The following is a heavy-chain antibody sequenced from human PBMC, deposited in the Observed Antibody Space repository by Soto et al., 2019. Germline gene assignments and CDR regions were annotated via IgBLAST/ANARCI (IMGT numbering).Heavy chain of an antibody. V-gene: IGHV4-30-4*01. CDR1: GGSISSGDYY. Sequence: QVQLQESGPGLVKPSQTLSLTCTVSGGSISSGDYYWSWIRQPPGKGLEWIGYIYYSGSTYYNPALKSRVTISVDTSKNQFSLRLSSVTAADTAVYYCARERPDGCRLDPWGQGTLVTVSS. J-gene: IGHJ5*02. CDR3: ARERPDGCRLDP. CDR2: IYYSGST. D-gene: IGHD6-19*01.